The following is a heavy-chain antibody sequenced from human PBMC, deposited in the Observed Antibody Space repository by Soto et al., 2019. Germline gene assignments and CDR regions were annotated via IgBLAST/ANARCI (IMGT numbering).Heavy chain of an antibody. D-gene: IGHD3-3*01. Sequence: SETLSLTCAVYGGSFSGYYWSWIRQPPGKGLEWIGEINHSGSTNYNPSLKSRVTISVDTSKNQFSLKLSSVTAADTAVYYCARARGVYDFWSAYYYGMDVWGQGTTVT. CDR3: ARARGVYDFWSAYYYGMDV. V-gene: IGHV4-34*01. CDR2: INHSGST. CDR1: GGSFSGYY. J-gene: IGHJ6*02.